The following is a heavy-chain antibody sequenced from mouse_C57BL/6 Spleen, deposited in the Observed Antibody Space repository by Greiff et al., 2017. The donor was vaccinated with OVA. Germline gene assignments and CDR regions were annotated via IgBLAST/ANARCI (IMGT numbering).Heavy chain of an antibody. CDR2: INPSTGGT. V-gene: IGHV1-42*01. CDR3: ERRSNYYFDY. J-gene: IGHJ2*01. Sequence: EVQLQQPGPELVKPGASVKISCKASGYSFTGYYMNWVKQSPEKSLEWIGEINPSTGGTTYNQKFKAKATLTVDKSSSTAYMQLNSLTSEDSAVYDSERRSNYYFDYWGQGTTLTVSA. CDR1: GYSFTGYY. D-gene: IGHD2-5*01.